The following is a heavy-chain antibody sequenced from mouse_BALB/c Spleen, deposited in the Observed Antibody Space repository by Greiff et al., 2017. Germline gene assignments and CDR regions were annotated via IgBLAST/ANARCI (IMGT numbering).Heavy chain of an antibody. J-gene: IGHJ2*01. Sequence: VQLQQPGAELVKPGASVKLSCKASGYTFTSYWMHWVKQRPGQGLEWIGEINPSNGRTNYNEKFKSKATLTVYKSSSTAYMQLSSLTSEDSAVYYCARWGFITTVVAHDYWGQGTTLTVSS. CDR1: GYTFTSYW. CDR2: INPSNGRT. D-gene: IGHD1-1*01. CDR3: ARWGFITTVVAHDY. V-gene: IGHV1S81*02.